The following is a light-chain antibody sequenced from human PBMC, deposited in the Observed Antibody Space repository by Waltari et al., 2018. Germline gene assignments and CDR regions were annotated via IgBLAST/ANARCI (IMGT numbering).Light chain of an antibody. J-gene: IGLJ3*02. CDR3: SMYMGSGVWV. CDR1: SGSVSSTSS. Sequence: QTVVTQEPSLSVSPGGTVTLTCALSSGSVSSTSSPTCYQQTPGQPPRTLVYKGISRSSGVPDRFSGSILGNTAALTITGAQADDESDYYCSMYMGSGVWVFGGGTKLTVL. CDR2: KGI. V-gene: IGLV8-61*01.